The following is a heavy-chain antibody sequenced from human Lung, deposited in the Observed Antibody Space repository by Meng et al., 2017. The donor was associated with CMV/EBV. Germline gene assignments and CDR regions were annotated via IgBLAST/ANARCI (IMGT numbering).Heavy chain of an antibody. D-gene: IGHD4-23*01. CDR1: GFTFSDYY. CDR3: ASLGGGKVAY. V-gene: IGHV3-11*01. CDR2: ISSSGFTI. J-gene: IGHJ4*02. Sequence: GESLKISCAASGFTFSDYYMSWIRQAPGKGLEWVSYISSSGFTIYYADSVKGRFTISRDNAKNSLCLQMNSLRAEDTAVYYCASLGGGKVAYWGQRTLVTVSS.